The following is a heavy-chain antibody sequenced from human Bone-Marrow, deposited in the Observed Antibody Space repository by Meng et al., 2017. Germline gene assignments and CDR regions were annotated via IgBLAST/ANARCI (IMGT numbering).Heavy chain of an antibody. J-gene: IGHJ4*02. Sequence: QGQLQQWGAGLLKPSGTLSLTCAVYGGSFSGYYWSWIRQPPGKGLEWIGEINHSGSTNYNPSLKSRVTISVDTSKNQFSLKLSSVTAADTAVYYCARGVASPIFSTVVTPAFDYLGQGTLVTVSS. V-gene: IGHV4-34*01. CDR1: GGSFSGYY. CDR3: ARGVASPIFSTVVTPAFDY. CDR2: INHSGST. D-gene: IGHD4-23*01.